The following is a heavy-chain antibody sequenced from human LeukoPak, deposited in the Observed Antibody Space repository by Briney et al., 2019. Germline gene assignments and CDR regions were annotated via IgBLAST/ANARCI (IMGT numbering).Heavy chain of an antibody. J-gene: IGHJ4*02. CDR2: INHSGST. V-gene: IGHV4-34*01. CDR1: GESFSGYF. D-gene: IGHD6-19*01. CDR3: AREGAVDGYFDY. Sequence: SETLSLTCAVYGESFSGYFWSWIRQPPGKGLEWIGKINHSGSTNYNPSLKSRVTISVDTSKNQFSLKLSSVTAADTAVYYCAREGAVDGYFDYWGQGTLVTVSS.